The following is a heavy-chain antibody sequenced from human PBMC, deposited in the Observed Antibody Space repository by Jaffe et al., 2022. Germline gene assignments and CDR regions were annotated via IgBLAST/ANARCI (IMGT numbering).Heavy chain of an antibody. CDR1: GGTFSSYA. CDR2: IIPIFGTA. CDR3: ASCLAARHSLGRGYYYYMDV. J-gene: IGHJ6*03. V-gene: IGHV1-69*01. D-gene: IGHD6-6*01. Sequence: QVQLVQSGAEVKKPGSSVKVSCKASGGTFSSYAISWVRQAPGQGLEWMGGIIPIFGTANYAQKFQGRVTITADESTSTAYMELSSLRSEDTAVYYCASCLAARHSLGRGYYYYMDVWGKGTTVTVSS.